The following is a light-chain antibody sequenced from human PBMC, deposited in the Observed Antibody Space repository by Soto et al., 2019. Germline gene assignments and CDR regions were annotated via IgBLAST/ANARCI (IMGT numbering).Light chain of an antibody. CDR3: QLYGSSPTT. V-gene: IGKV3-20*01. CDR1: QTISSNY. Sequence: EIVLTQSPGTLSLSPGERATLSCRATQTISSNYLAWYRQKPGQAPKLLIHGASTRATGIPDRFSGSGSETDFPLTISRMEPEDFAVYYCQLYGSSPTTFGQGTKVEF. CDR2: GAS. J-gene: IGKJ1*01.